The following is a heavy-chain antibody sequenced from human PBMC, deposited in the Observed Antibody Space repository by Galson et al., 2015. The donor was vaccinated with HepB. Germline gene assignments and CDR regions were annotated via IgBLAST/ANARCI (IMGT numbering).Heavy chain of an antibody. CDR1: GYTFTGYY. CDR3: ASRVGYYGMDV. J-gene: IGHJ6*02. V-gene: IGHV1-2*02. CDR2: INPNSGGT. Sequence: SVKVSCKASGYTFTGYYMHWVRQAPGQGLEWMGWINPNSGGTNYAQKIQGRVTMTRDTSISTAYMELSRLRSDDTAVYYCASRVGYYGMDVWGQGTTVTVSS.